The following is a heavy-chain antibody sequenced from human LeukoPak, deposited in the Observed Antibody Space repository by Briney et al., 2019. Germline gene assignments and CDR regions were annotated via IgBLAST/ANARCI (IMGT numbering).Heavy chain of an antibody. Sequence: SETLSLTCTVSGGSISSSSYYWSWIRQPPGKGLEWIGSIYYSGSTYYNPSLKSRVTISVDTSKNQFSLKLSSVTAADTAVYYCARANRVSLYYFDYWGQGTLVTVSS. D-gene: IGHD5/OR15-5a*01. V-gene: IGHV4-39*07. CDR2: IYYSGST. J-gene: IGHJ4*02. CDR1: GGSISSSSYY. CDR3: ARANRVSLYYFDY.